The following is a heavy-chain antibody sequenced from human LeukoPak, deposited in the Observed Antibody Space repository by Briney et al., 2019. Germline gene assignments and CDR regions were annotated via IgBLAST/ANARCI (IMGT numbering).Heavy chain of an antibody. CDR3: AREVVVVVPAAVDY. V-gene: IGHV1-2*02. CDR2: VNPTTGGT. J-gene: IGHJ4*02. Sequence: ASVKVSCKASGYTFIDYYIHWVRQAPGQGPEWMGWVNPTTGGTNYAQKFQGRVTMTRDTSIYTAYMDLSSLRSDDTAVYYCAREVVVVVPAAVDYWGQGTLVTVSS. D-gene: IGHD2-2*01. CDR1: GYTFIDYY.